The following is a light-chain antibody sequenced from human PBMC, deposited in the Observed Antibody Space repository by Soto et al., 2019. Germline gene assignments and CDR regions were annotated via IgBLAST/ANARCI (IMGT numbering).Light chain of an antibody. Sequence: QSVLTQPPSASGTRGQRVTISCSGSSSNIGSNYVFWYQQLPGTAPKLLIYRNNQRPSGVPDRFSGSKSGTSASLAISGLRSEDEADYYCAAWDDSLSAHYVFGTGTKVTVL. CDR3: AAWDDSLSAHYV. J-gene: IGLJ1*01. CDR1: SSNIGSNY. CDR2: RNN. V-gene: IGLV1-47*01.